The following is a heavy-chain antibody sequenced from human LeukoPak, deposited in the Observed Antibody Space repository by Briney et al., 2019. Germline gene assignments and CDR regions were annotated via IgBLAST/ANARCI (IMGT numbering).Heavy chain of an antibody. D-gene: IGHD1-26*01. V-gene: IGHV2-70*04. CDR2: IDWDDTK. J-gene: IGHJ3*02. CDR3: ARTTVGATIDAFDI. Sequence: SGPTLVNPTQTLTLTCTFSGFALSPTGMRVNWIRQPPGKALEWLARIDWDDTKVYNSSLRARLTISKDTSKNQVVLTMTNVESVDTATYYCARTTVGATIDAFDIWGQGTMVTVSS. CDR1: GFALSPTGMR.